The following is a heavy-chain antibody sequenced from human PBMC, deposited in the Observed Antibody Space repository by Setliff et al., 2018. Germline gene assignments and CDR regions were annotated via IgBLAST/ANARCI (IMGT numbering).Heavy chain of an antibody. CDR3: ARMGYCSSTSCNYFDY. J-gene: IGHJ4*02. Sequence: GESLKISCKGSGYSFTSYWIGWVRQMPGKGLEWMGIIYPGDSDTRYSPSFQGQVTISADKSISTAYLQWSSLKASDTAMYCCARMGYCSSTSCNYFDYWGQGTLVTVSS. CDR2: IYPGDSDT. D-gene: IGHD2-2*01. CDR1: GYSFTSYW. V-gene: IGHV5-51*01.